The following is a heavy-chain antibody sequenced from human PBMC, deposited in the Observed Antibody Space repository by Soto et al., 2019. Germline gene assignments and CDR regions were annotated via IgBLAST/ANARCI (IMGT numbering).Heavy chain of an antibody. Sequence: GGSLRLSCTASGFTFSSCGMHWVRQAPGKGLEWVAVISYDGSNEYYVDSVKGRFTISRDNSKNTLDLQMNSLRAEDTAVYYCAKDSSRFCSGGTCYSGGFDYWVQGTPVTVS. D-gene: IGHD2-15*01. V-gene: IGHV3-30*18. CDR3: AKDSSRFCSGGTCYSGGFDY. CDR1: GFTFSSCG. CDR2: ISYDGSNE. J-gene: IGHJ4*02.